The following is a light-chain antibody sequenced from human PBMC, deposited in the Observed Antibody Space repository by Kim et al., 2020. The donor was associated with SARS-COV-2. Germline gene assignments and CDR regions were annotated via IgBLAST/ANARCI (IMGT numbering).Light chain of an antibody. CDR1: KLGDKY. V-gene: IGLV3-1*01. J-gene: IGLJ2*01. CDR3: QTWDSSGV. CDR2: RDS. Sequence: SYELTQPPSVSVSPGQTASITCSGDKLGDKYTCWYQQKTGQSPVLVIYRDSRRPSGIPERFSGSNSGNTATLTISGTQAMDEADYYCQTWDSSGVFGGGTQLTVL.